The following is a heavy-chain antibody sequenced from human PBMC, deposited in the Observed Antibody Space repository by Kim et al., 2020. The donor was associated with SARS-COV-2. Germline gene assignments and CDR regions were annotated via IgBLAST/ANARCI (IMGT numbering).Heavy chain of an antibody. J-gene: IGHJ4*02. V-gene: IGHV3-23*01. CDR3: ARISPREGSGSYFDY. D-gene: IGHD3-10*01. CDR1: GFAFSSYA. CDR2: ITASGGHT. Sequence: GGSLRLSCAASGFAFSSYAMSWVRQAPGKGLTWVSLITASGGHTYYADSVQGRFTISRDNTNNMVFLQMDSLTVDDMGVYFCARISPREGSGSYFDYWGQGTLVNVSS.